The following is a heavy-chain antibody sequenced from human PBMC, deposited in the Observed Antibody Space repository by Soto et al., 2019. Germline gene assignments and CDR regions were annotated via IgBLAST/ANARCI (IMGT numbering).Heavy chain of an antibody. D-gene: IGHD1-26*01. CDR1: GFSLISIG. CDR2: ISYVRSNK. J-gene: IGHJ6*02. Sequence: SLTLSWAVSGFSLISIGMRCVRQAPGKVLELVGVISYVRSNKYYAASVTGRSTISRANSKNTTYQQTNSQWTTEPAVYYRAKDMGPTYHLPYGMDVWGQGATVTVSS. V-gene: IGHV3-30*18. CDR3: AKDMGPTYHLPYGMDV.